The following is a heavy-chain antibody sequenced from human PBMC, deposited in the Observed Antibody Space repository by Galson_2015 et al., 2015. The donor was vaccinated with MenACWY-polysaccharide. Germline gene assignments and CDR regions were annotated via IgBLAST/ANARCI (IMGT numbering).Heavy chain of an antibody. D-gene: IGHD1-1*01. Sequence: SLRLSCAASGFTFSNYGMHWIRQAPGKGLEWMAVIWYDESDEYYADSVKGRFTISRDNSKNALYLQMNSLRAEDTAVYYCARADRHDGGRALDIWGQGTMVTVSS. CDR2: IWYDESDE. CDR3: ARADRHDGGRALDI. V-gene: IGHV3-33*01. J-gene: IGHJ3*02. CDR1: GFTFSNYG.